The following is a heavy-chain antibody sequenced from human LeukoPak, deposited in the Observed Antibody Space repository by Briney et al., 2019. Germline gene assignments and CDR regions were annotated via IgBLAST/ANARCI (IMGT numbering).Heavy chain of an antibody. CDR2: IKQDGSEK. V-gene: IGHV3-7*01. CDR1: GFTFSTYW. J-gene: IGHJ4*02. CDR3: ARDREVAGLCDY. Sequence: GGSLRLSCAASGFTFSTYWMTWVRQAPGKGLEWVAHIKQDGSEKYYVDSVKGRFTISRDNAKNSLYLQMNSLRVEDTAVYYCARDREVAGLCDYWGQGTLVTVSS. D-gene: IGHD6-19*01.